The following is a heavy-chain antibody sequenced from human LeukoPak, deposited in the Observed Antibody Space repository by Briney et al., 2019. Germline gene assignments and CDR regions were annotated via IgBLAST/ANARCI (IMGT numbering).Heavy chain of an antibody. CDR3: ARGGVEGGAYSSSWQEVEYFQH. J-gene: IGHJ1*01. V-gene: IGHV4-39*07. CDR1: GGSIYSSDYY. D-gene: IGHD6-13*01. Sequence: PSETLSLTCTVSGGSIYSSDYYWGWIRQPPGKGLEWIGIIYYSGSTNYNPSLKSRVTISVDTSKNQFSLKLSSVTAADTAVYYCARGGVEGGAYSSSWQEVEYFQHWGQGTLVTVSS. CDR2: IYYSGST.